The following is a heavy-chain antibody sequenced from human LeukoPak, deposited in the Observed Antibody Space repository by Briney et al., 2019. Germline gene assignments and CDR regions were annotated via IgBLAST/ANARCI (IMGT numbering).Heavy chain of an antibody. J-gene: IGHJ4*02. CDR2: IYHSGTT. CDR1: GGSIGSSNW. D-gene: IGHD3-10*01. Sequence: PSETLSLTCAVSGGSIGSSNWWSWVRQPPGKGLEWIGEIYHSGTTNYNPSLKSRVTISVDKSKNQFSLKLSSVTAADTAVYYCARDLDGSGTSSFWGQGTLVTVSS. V-gene: IGHV4-4*02. CDR3: ARDLDGSGTSSF.